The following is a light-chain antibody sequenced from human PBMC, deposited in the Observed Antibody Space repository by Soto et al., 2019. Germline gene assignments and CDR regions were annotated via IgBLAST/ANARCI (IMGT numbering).Light chain of an antibody. CDR1: QAIGNY. CDR2: GAT. V-gene: IGKV1-39*01. J-gene: IGKJ1*01. Sequence: DIQMTQSPSSLSASVGDRVTITCRASQAIGNYLNWYQQKPGKAPNLLIFGATTLQSGVPSRFSGSGYGTNFTLIISVLQPEDFATYYCQQSYSTPRTFGQGTKVDI. CDR3: QQSYSTPRT.